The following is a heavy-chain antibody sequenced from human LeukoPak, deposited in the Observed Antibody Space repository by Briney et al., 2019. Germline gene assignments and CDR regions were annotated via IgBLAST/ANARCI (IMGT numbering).Heavy chain of an antibody. CDR2: IKQDGSEK. J-gene: IGHJ4*02. Sequence: QPGGSLRLSCAASGFTFSSYWMSWVRQAPGKGLEWVANIKQDGSEKYYVDSVKGRFTISRDNSKNTLYLQMNSLRAEDTAVYYCAKISPHPHVSPLHYFDYWGQGTLVTVS. CDR3: AKISPHPHVSPLHYFDY. D-gene: IGHD3-3*01. V-gene: IGHV3-7*03. CDR1: GFTFSSYW.